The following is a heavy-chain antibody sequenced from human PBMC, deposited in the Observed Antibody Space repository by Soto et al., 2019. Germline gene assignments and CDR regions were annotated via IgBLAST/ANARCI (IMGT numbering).Heavy chain of an antibody. V-gene: IGHV4-31*03. CDR3: ARGDSGYDDDYYYYMDV. Sequence: SETLSLTCTVSGGSISSGGYYWSWIRQHPGKGLEWIGYIYYSGGTYYNPSLRSRVTISVDTSKNQFSLKLSSVTAADTAVYYCARGDSGYDDDYYYYMDVWGKGTTVTVSS. D-gene: IGHD5-12*01. CDR2: IYYSGGT. J-gene: IGHJ6*03. CDR1: GGSISSGGYY.